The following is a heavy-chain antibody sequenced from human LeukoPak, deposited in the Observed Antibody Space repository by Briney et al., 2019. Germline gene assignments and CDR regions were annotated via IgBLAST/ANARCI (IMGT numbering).Heavy chain of an antibody. V-gene: IGHV4-59*01. J-gene: IGHJ6*02. CDR3: ARLLWFGELYRPNGMDV. CDR1: GGSISSYY. D-gene: IGHD3-10*01. CDR2: IYYSGST. Sequence: SETLSLTCTVSGGSISSYYWSWIRQPPGKGLEWIGYIYYSGSTNYNPSLKSRVTISVDTSKNQFSLKLSSVTAADTAVYYCARLLWFGELYRPNGMDVWGQGTTVTVSS.